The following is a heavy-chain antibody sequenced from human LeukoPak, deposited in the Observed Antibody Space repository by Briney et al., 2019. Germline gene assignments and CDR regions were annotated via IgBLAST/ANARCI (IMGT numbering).Heavy chain of an antibody. CDR3: ANYGSGSYRFDP. CDR1: GGSFSGYY. D-gene: IGHD3-10*01. CDR2: IYYSGST. J-gene: IGHJ5*02. Sequence: SETLSLTCAVYGGSFSGYYWSWIRQHPGKGLEWIGYIYYSGSTYYNPSLKSRVTISVNTSKNQFSLKLSSVTAADTAVYYCANYGSGSYRFDPWGQGTLVTVSS. V-gene: IGHV4-31*11.